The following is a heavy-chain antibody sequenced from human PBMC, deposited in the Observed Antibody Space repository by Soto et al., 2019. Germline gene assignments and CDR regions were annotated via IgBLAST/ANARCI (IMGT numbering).Heavy chain of an antibody. J-gene: IGHJ4*02. CDR3: ATRKYCPSTTCFDY. D-gene: IGHD2-2*01. Sequence: PGGSLRLSCAGSGFTVSISYMAWVRQIPGKGLEWVSIIYSGGGAYYAPSVTDRFTISRDTSKNTLILHMNNLRAEDSAVYFCATRKYCPSTTCFDYWGQGTLVTVSS. V-gene: IGHV3-66*01. CDR1: GFTVSISY. CDR2: IYSGGGA.